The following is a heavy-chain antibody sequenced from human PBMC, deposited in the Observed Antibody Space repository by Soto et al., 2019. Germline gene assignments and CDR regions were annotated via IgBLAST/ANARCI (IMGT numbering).Heavy chain of an antibody. Sequence: LRLSCAASGFTFSSYGMHWVRQAPGKGLEWVTVISYDGNLKYYADSVRGRFTISRDSSKNTLYLQMNSLRAEDTAVYYCAKDKKGSGSYASYYFDSWGQGTLVTVSS. D-gene: IGHD1-26*01. CDR1: GFTFSSYG. CDR3: AKDKKGSGSYASYYFDS. V-gene: IGHV3-30*18. CDR2: ISYDGNLK. J-gene: IGHJ4*02.